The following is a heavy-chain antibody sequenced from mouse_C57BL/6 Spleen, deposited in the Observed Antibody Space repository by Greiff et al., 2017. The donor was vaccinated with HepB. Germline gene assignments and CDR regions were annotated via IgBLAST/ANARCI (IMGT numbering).Heavy chain of an antibody. D-gene: IGHD1-1*01. CDR3: ASPVADYYAMDY. CDR1: GFTFSDYG. V-gene: IGHV5-17*01. J-gene: IGHJ4*01. CDR2: ISSGSSTI. Sequence: DVKLVESGGGLVKPGGSLKLSCAASGFTFSDYGMHWVRQAPEKGLEWVAYISSGSSTIYYADTVKGRFTISRDNAKNTLFLQMTSLRSEDTAMYYCASPVADYYAMDYWGQGTSVTVSS.